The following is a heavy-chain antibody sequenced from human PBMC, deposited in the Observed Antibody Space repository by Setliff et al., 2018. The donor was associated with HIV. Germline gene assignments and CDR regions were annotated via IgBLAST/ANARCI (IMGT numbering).Heavy chain of an antibody. J-gene: IGHJ6*03. V-gene: IGHV5-51*01. Sequence: GESLKISCKGSGYSFTNYWIDWVRQMPGKGLEWMGIIDPGDSDTRYSPSFQGQVTISADRSISTAYLQWNSLKASDTAMYYCARVVNDFVVRGFVYYMDVWGKGTTVTVSS. CDR1: GYSFTNYW. CDR3: ARVVNDFVVRGFVYYMDV. CDR2: IDPGDSDT. D-gene: IGHD3-10*01.